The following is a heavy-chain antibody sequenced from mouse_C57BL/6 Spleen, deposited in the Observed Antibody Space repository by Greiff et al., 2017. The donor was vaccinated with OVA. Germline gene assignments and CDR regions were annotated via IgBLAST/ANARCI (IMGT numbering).Heavy chain of an antibody. CDR1: GYAFRRSW. D-gene: IGHD1-1*01. CDR2: IYPGDGDT. J-gene: IGHJ2*01. V-gene: IGHV1-82*01. CDR3: ARWDYYGSLDY. Sequence: QVQLKESGPELVKPGASVKISCKASGYAFRRSWMNWVKQRPGKGLEWIGRIYPGDGDTNYNGKFKGTATLTADKSSSTAYMQLSSLTSEDSAVYFCARWDYYGSLDYWGQGTTLTVSS.